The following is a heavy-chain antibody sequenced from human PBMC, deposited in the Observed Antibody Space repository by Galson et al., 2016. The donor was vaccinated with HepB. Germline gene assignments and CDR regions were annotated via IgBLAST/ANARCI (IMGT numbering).Heavy chain of an antibody. Sequence: SVKVSCKASGYIFTGYAIHWVRQAPGQRLEWMGWNDVGNGDTDSSQKFQGRFTISRDKSASIAYLELSSLTSEDTAIYYCARRGGSYCLDSWGQGTLVTVSS. V-gene: IGHV1-3*01. J-gene: IGHJ4*02. D-gene: IGHD2-8*02. CDR1: GYIFTGYA. CDR2: NDVGNGDT. CDR3: ARRGGSYCLDS.